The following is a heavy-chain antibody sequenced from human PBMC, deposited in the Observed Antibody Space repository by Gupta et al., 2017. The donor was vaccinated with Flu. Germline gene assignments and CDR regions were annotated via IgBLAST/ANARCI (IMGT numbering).Heavy chain of an antibody. Sequence: QVQLQESGPGLVKPSETLSLTCTVSGGSISDYYWTWIRQPPGTGLEWIGYIYYPGSTNYNPSLKSRVTISVDTSKNQFSLNLSSVSAADTAVYYCARERPHCSSSTCYAFDIWGQGTMVTVSS. CDR2: IYYPGST. CDR1: GGSISDYY. D-gene: IGHD2-2*01. V-gene: IGHV4-59*01. CDR3: ARERPHCSSSTCYAFDI. J-gene: IGHJ3*02.